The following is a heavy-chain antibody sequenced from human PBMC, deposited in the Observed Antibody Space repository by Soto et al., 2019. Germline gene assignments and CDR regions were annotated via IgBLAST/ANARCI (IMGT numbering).Heavy chain of an antibody. CDR2: INGDGTST. J-gene: IGHJ4*02. CDR3: ARLRVDSGGYHFDI. Sequence: GGSLRLSCAASGFTFSIHWMHWVRQVPGKGLVWVSRINGDGTSTGYADSVKGRFTISRDNAENTLYLLMNSLRAEDTATYYCARLRVDSGGYHFDIWGQGTLVTVSS. D-gene: IGHD2-21*01. V-gene: IGHV3-74*01. CDR1: GFTFSIHW.